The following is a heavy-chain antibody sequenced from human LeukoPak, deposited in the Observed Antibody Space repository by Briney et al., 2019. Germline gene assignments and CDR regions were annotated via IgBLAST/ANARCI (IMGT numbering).Heavy chain of an antibody. CDR3: ARRRNTVTNNWFDP. CDR1: GGSISGYY. CDR2: IHYTGST. V-gene: IGHV4-59*08. D-gene: IGHD4-11*01. Sequence: PSETLSLTCTVSGGSISGYYWTWIRQPPGKGLEWIAFIHYTGSTHYNPSLKSRVTISVDTSKNQFSLKLSSVTAADTAVYYCARRRNTVTNNWFDPWGQGTLVTVSS. J-gene: IGHJ5*02.